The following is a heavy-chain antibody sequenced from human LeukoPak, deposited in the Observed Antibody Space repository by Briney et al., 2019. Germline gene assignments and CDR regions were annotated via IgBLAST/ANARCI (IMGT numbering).Heavy chain of an antibody. V-gene: IGHV4-59*01. CDR3: ARVTGYVIEDNFDY. CDR1: GGSISSYY. J-gene: IGHJ4*02. D-gene: IGHD2-15*01. CDR2: IYYSGST. Sequence: PSETLSLTCTVSGGSISSYYWSWIRQPPGKGLEWIGYIYYSGSTNYDPSLKSRVTISVDTSKNQFSLKLRSVTAADTAVYYCARVTGYVIEDNFDYWGQGTLVTVSS.